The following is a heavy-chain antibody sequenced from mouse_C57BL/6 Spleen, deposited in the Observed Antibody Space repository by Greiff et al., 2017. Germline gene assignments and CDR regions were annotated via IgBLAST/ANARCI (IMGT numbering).Heavy chain of an antibody. J-gene: IGHJ3*01. CDR2: IDPSDSYT. D-gene: IGHD1-1*01. CDR3: ARVLPWFAY. CDR1: GYTFTSYW. V-gene: IGHV1-69*01. Sequence: QVQLQQPGAELVMPGASVKLSCKASGYTFTSYWMHWVKQRPGQGLEWIGEIDPSDSYTNYNQKFKGKSTLTVDKSSSTAYMQLNRLTSEDSAVYYCARVLPWFAYWGEGTLVTVSA.